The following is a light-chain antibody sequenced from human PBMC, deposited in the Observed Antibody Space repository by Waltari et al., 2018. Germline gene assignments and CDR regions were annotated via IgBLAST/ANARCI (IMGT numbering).Light chain of an antibody. J-gene: IGLJ3*02. CDR3: CSYADSSTLV. CDR1: SSDVGSYNV. Sequence: QSALTQPASVSGFPGQSLTTSCTGTSSDVGSYNVVSWYQQYPGKAPKLMIYDGSKRPSGVSNRLSGSKSGNTASLTISGLQAEDEADYYCCSYADSSTLVFGGGTKLTVI. CDR2: DGS. V-gene: IGLV2-23*01.